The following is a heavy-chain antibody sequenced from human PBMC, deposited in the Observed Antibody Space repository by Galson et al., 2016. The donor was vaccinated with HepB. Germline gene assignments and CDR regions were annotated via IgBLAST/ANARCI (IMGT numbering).Heavy chain of an antibody. V-gene: IGHV3-23*01. CDR3: AKHGVTGGWGSIDC. D-gene: IGHD3-3*01. J-gene: IGHJ4*02. CDR1: GFTFSNYA. CDR2: ITSGSGGST. Sequence: SLRLSCAASGFTFSNYAMSWVRQAPGMGLEWVSGITSGSGGSTYYAGSVKGRFTISRDNSKNTLHLQMNSLRAEDTAVYSCAKHGVTGGWGSIDCWGQGTLVTVSS.